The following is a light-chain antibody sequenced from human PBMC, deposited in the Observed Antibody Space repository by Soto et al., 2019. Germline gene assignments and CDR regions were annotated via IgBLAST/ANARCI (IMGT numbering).Light chain of an antibody. Sequence: IQMTQSPSTLSASVGDRVTITCRASQTISHWLAWYQQRPGKAPRLLIHKASTLESGVPSRFSGSGSGTEFTLTIISLQPEDFATYYCQQYNDFWTFGQGTKVEVK. CDR2: KAS. CDR1: QTISHW. CDR3: QQYNDFWT. V-gene: IGKV1-5*03. J-gene: IGKJ1*01.